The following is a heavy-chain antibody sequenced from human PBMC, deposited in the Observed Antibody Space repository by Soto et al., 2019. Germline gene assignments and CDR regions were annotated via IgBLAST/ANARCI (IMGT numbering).Heavy chain of an antibody. V-gene: IGHV3-48*02. Sequence: VGSLRLSCVASGFSLANYPMNWVRQTPGKGLEWISYSSPRGDTIYYADSVEDRFTISRGNARNSLSLHMSSLRDEDSALYYCAKGPHTNVGWPYYFESWGQGVPVTVSS. CDR1: GFSLANYP. CDR3: AKGPHTNVGWPYYFES. J-gene: IGHJ4*02. CDR2: SSPRGDTI. D-gene: IGHD6-19*01.